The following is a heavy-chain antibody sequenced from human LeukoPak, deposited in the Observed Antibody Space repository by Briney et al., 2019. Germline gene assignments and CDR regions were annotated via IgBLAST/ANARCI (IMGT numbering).Heavy chain of an antibody. Sequence: SETLSLTCAIYGGSFGGYYWGWVRQSPGKGLECIGEIHHSGTTNYNPSLKSRLTISVDTSKNQFSLRLSSVTAADTAVYYCARTYYGSGSLYYYYYYMDVWGKGTTVTVSS. J-gene: IGHJ6*03. CDR2: IHHSGTT. D-gene: IGHD3-10*01. CDR3: ARTYYGSGSLYYYYYYMDV. CDR1: GGSFGGYY. V-gene: IGHV4-34*01.